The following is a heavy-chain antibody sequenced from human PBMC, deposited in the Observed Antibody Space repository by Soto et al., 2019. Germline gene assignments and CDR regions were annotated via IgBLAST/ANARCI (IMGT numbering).Heavy chain of an antibody. V-gene: IGHV1-18*01. J-gene: IGHJ4*02. CDR3: ARVNADYGTGSYSTRYYFDY. CDR1: GYTFTSYG. D-gene: IGHD3-10*01. Sequence: QVQLVQSGAEAKKPGASVKVSCKASGYTFTSYGISWVRQAPGQGLEWMGWISAYNGNTNYAQKLQGRVTMTTDTSTSTAYMELRSLRSDDTAVYYCARVNADYGTGSYSTRYYFDYWGQGTLVTVSS. CDR2: ISAYNGNT.